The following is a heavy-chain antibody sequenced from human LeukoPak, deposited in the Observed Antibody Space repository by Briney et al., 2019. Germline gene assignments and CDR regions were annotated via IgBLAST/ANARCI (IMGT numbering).Heavy chain of an antibody. Sequence: ASVKVSCEASGYTFTSYGISWVRQAPGQGLEWMGWISAYNGNTNYAQKLQGRVTMTTDTSTSTAYMELRSLRSDDTAVYYCARDGPNYYGLGSYYEFDYWGQGTLVTVSS. CDR1: GYTFTSYG. V-gene: IGHV1-18*01. CDR3: ARDGPNYYGLGSYYEFDY. J-gene: IGHJ4*02. CDR2: ISAYNGNT. D-gene: IGHD3-10*01.